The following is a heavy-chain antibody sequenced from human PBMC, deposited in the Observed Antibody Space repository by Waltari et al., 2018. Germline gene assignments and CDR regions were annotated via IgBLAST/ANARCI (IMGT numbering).Heavy chain of an antibody. J-gene: IGHJ6*02. CDR1: GYTFTSYG. Sequence: QVQLVQSGAEVKKPGASVKVSCKASGYTFTSYGISWVRQAPGQGLEWMGGIIPIFGTANYAQKFQGRVTITADEATSTAYMELSSLRSEDTAVYYCAREIPYGDCSSTSCYLYGMDVWGQGTTVTVSS. V-gene: IGHV1-69*13. D-gene: IGHD2-2*03. CDR3: AREIPYGDCSSTSCYLYGMDV. CDR2: IIPIFGTA.